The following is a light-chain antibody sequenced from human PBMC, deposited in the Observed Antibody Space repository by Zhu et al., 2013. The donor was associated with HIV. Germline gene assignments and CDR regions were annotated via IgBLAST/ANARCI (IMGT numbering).Light chain of an antibody. Sequence: QSALTQPASVSGSPGQSITISCTGTSSDVGSYNLVSWYQQHPGKAPKLMIYEGSKRPSGVSNRFSGSKSGNTASLTISGLQAEDEADYYCGSYTSGSTLKVFGGGTKLTVL. CDR3: GSYTSGSTLKV. V-gene: IGLV2-14*02. CDR1: SSDVGSYNL. J-gene: IGLJ2*01. CDR2: EGS.